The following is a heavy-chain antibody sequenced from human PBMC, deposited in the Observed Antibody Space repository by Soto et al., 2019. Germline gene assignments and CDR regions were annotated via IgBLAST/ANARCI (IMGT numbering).Heavy chain of an antibody. CDR1: GFTVSSNY. CDR2: IXXXGXT. J-gene: IGHJ4*02. D-gene: IGHD3-10*01. CDR3: ATSYYYGSGSYYDY. Sequence: GGSLRPSCAASGFTVSSNYMGCVRQAPGKGLEWXSVIXXXGXTXXXDXXXXRFAISRDNSKNTLYLQMNSLRAEDTAVYYCATSYYYGSGSYYDYWGQGTLVTVSS. V-gene: IGHV3-53*01.